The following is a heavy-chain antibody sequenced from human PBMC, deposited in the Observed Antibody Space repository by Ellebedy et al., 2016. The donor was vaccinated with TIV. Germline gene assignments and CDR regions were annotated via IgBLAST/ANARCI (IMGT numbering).Heavy chain of an antibody. Sequence: MPSETLSLTCTVSGGSISSGAYYWSWIRQHPGKGLEWIGYIHYTGSTYYKPSLRSRVIISVDKSKNQFSLKLNSVTAADTAVYYCARVGLGYYDTANFDYWGKGTLVTVSS. CDR1: GGSISSGAYY. D-gene: IGHD3-22*01. J-gene: IGHJ4*02. CDR3: ARVGLGYYDTANFDY. CDR2: IHYTGST. V-gene: IGHV4-31*03.